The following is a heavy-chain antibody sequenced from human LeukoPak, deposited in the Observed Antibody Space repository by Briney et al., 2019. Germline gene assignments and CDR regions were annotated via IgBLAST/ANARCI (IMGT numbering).Heavy chain of an antibody. Sequence: PGGSLRLSCAASGFTFRSNGMHWVRQAPGRGLEWVTYIWYDGSDADYADPVKGRFTISSDNSKNTLYLQMNSLRAEDTAVYYCARYTTGHGFDVWGQGTLVTVSS. J-gene: IGHJ4*02. CDR3: ARYTTGHGFDV. V-gene: IGHV3-33*08. D-gene: IGHD2/OR15-2a*01. CDR1: GFTFRSNG. CDR2: IWYDGSDA.